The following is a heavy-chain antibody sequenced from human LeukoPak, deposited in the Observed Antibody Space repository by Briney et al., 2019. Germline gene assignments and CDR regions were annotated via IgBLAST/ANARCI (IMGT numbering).Heavy chain of an antibody. CDR2: IFYSGST. CDR3: ARDGILTGYGNYYYYYMDV. D-gene: IGHD3-9*01. V-gene: IGHV4-39*07. Sequence: SETLSLTCTVSGGSISTSNYYWGWIRQPPGKGLEWIGNIFYSGSTYYSPSLRSRVTISLDTSRNQFSLKLNSVTAADTAVYYCARDGILTGYGNYYYYYMDVWGKGTTVTISS. J-gene: IGHJ6*03. CDR1: GGSISTSNYY.